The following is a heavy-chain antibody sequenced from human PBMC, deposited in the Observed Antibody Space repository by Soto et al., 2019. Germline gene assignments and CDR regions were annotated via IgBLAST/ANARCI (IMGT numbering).Heavy chain of an antibody. V-gene: IGHV1-69*13. CDR3: ARDPRGQYNWNYGPFDY. CDR1: GGTFSIYA. D-gene: IGHD1-7*01. Sequence: SVKVSCKASGGTFSIYAISWVRQAPGQGLEWMGGIIPIFGTANYAQKFQGRVTITADESTSTAYMELSSLRSEDTAVYYCARDPRGQYNWNYGPFDYWGQGTLVTVSS. J-gene: IGHJ4*02. CDR2: IIPIFGTA.